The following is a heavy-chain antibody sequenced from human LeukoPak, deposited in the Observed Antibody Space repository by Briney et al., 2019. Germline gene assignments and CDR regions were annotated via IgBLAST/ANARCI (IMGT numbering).Heavy chain of an antibody. Sequence: GGSLRLSCAASGFTSSNYNMNWVRQAPGKGLEGVASITTSYYESAYYADSMKGLFTISTDNAKNSLYLQMDSLRAEDTAVYYCASTYGGTTYYYYYMDIWGKGTTVTVSS. CDR2: ITTSYYESA. CDR1: GFTSSNYN. V-gene: IGHV3-21*01. J-gene: IGHJ6*03. D-gene: IGHD4-23*01. CDR3: ASTYGGTTYYYYYMDI.